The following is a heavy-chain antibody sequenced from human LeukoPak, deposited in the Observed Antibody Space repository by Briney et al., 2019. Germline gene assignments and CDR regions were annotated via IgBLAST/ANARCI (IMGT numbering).Heavy chain of an antibody. CDR1: DGSISSYH. D-gene: IGHD4-17*01. V-gene: IGHV4-59*08. Sequence: PSETLSLTCTVSDGSISSYHWSWIRQPPGKGLEWIGYIHYTGSTDYNPSLRSRVSISVDTSKNQFSVKLSSVTAADTAVYYRARHGLRWDFDLWGRGTLVTVSS. CDR3: ARHGLRWDFDL. J-gene: IGHJ2*01. CDR2: IHYTGST.